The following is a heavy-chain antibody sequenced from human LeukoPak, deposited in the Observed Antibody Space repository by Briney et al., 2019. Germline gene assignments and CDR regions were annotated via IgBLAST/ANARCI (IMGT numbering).Heavy chain of an antibody. D-gene: IGHD6-19*01. Sequence: GGSLRLSCAASGFTFSSYWMSWVRQAPGKGLEWVANIKQDGSEKYYVDSVKGRFTISRDNAKNSLYLQMNSLRAEDTAVYYCARDAGTPLGKQWLAPDYWGQGTLVTVSS. CDR2: IKQDGSEK. CDR3: ARDAGTPLGKQWLAPDY. V-gene: IGHV3-7*01. J-gene: IGHJ4*02. CDR1: GFTFSSYW.